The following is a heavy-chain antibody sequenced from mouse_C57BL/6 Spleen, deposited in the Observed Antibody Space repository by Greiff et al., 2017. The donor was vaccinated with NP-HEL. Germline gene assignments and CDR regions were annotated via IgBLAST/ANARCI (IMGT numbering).Heavy chain of an antibody. V-gene: IGHV1-22*01. J-gene: IGHJ4*01. CDR2: INPNNGGT. CDR1: GYTFTDYN. CDR3: ALYYYGSSYGGYAMDY. D-gene: IGHD1-1*01. Sequence: EVQLHQSGPELVKPGASVKMSCKASGYTFTDYNMHWVKQSHGKSLEWIGYINPNNGGTSYNQKFKGKATLTVNKSSSTAYMELRSLTSEDSAVYYCALYYYGSSYGGYAMDYWGQGTAVTVSS.